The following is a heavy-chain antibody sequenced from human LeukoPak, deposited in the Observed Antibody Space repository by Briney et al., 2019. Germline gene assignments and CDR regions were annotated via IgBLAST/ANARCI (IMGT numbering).Heavy chain of an antibody. CDR3: ATRSSASRRAFDY. V-gene: IGHV1-8*03. CDR1: GYTFTSYD. Sequence: ASVKVSCKASGYTFTSYDINWVRQATGQGLEWMGWMNPNSGNTGYAQKFQGRVTITRNTSISTAYMELRSLRSDDTAVYYCATRSSASRRAFDYWGQGTLVTVSS. D-gene: IGHD6-19*01. J-gene: IGHJ4*02. CDR2: MNPNSGNT.